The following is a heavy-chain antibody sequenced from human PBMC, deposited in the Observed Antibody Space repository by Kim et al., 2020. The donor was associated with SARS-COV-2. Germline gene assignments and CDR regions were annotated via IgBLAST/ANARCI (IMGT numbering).Heavy chain of an antibody. J-gene: IGHJ6*02. CDR3: TRFPPREGTEGYGMDV. Sequence: GGSLRLSCTASGFTFGDYAMSWVRQAPGKGLEWVGFIRSKAYGGTTEYAASVKGRFTISRDDSKSIAYLQMNSLKTEDTAVYYCTRFPPREGTEGYGMDVWGQGTTVTVSS. CDR2: IRSKAYGGTT. D-gene: IGHD1-1*01. CDR1: GFTFGDYA. V-gene: IGHV3-49*04.